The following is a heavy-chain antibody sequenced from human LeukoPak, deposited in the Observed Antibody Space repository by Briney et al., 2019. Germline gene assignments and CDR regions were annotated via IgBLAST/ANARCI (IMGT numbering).Heavy chain of an antibody. CDR1: GFTFRSYA. CDR3: AKKMGLGSCSGDSCYSADF. D-gene: IGHD2-15*01. CDR2: ISGSGDRT. J-gene: IGHJ4*02. V-gene: IGHV3-23*01. Sequence: GGSLRLSCAASGFTFRSYAMNWVRQAPGKGLEWISIISGSGDRTFYADSVEGQFTISRDNSKNTLYLQMNSLRAEDTAVYYCAKKMGLGSCSGDSCYSADFWGQGTLVTVSS.